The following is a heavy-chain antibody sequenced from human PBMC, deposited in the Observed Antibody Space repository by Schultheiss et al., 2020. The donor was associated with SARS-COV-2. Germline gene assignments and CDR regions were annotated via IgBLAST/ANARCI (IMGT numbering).Heavy chain of an antibody. Sequence: SETLSLTCTVSGGSISPYYWSWIRQPPGKGLEWIGEINHSGSTNYNPSLKSRVTISVDTSKNQFSLKLSSVTAADTAVYYCARGVSGYSYGKADYWGQGTLVTVSS. CDR3: ARGVSGYSYGKADY. D-gene: IGHD5-18*01. CDR2: INHSGST. J-gene: IGHJ4*02. CDR1: GGSISPYY. V-gene: IGHV4-34*01.